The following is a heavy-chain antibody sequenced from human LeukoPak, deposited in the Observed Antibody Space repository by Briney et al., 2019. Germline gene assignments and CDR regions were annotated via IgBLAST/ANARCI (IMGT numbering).Heavy chain of an antibody. D-gene: IGHD3-22*01. CDR3: VRAVEYYYDSSGYAVDY. Sequence: GGSLRLSCAASGFTFARYSMNWVRQAPGKGLEWVSSISSSSSNIYYADSVTGRFTISRDNAKNSLYLQMNSLRAEDMAVYYCVRAVEYYYDSSGYAVDYWGQGTLVTVSS. J-gene: IGHJ4*02. V-gene: IGHV3-21*01. CDR1: GFTFARYS. CDR2: ISSSSSNI.